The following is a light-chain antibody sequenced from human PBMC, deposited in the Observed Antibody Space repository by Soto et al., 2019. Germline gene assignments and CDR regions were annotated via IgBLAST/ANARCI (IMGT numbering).Light chain of an antibody. CDR2: DVS. J-gene: IGLJ1*01. V-gene: IGLV2-14*01. Sequence: QSVLTQPASVSGSPGQSITISCTGTSSDVGGYNYVSWYQQHPGKVPKLMIYDVSNRPSGVSIRFSGSKSGNTASLTISGLQAEDEADYYCSSYTSSSTLCVFGTGTKVTVL. CDR3: SSYTSSSTLCV. CDR1: SSDVGGYNY.